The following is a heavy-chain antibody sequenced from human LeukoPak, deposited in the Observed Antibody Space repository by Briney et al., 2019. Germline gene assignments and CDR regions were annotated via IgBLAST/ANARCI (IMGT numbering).Heavy chain of an antibody. D-gene: IGHD1-26*01. CDR3: ARAVGSSESNWFDP. CDR1: GGSISRDNYY. Sequence: SETLSLTCTVSGGSISRDNYYWSWIRQLAGKGLEWIGRIYASGSANYNPSLKSRVTISVDTSKNQFSLKLSSVTATDTAVYYCARAVGSSESNWFDPWGQGTLATVSS. CDR2: IYASGSA. J-gene: IGHJ5*02. V-gene: IGHV4-61*02.